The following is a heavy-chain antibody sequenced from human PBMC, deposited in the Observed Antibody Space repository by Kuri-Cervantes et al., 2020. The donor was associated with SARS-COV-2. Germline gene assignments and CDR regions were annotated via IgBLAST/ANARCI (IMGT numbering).Heavy chain of an antibody. CDR3: ARGASIAARYYLDY. J-gene: IGHJ4*02. CDR1: GGSISSVDHY. CDR2: IYTSGST. Sequence: SETLSLTCTVSGGSISSVDHYWSWIRRPPGKGLEWIGRIYTSGSTNYNPSLKSRVTMSVDTSKNQFSLKLSSVTAADTAVYYCARGASIAARYYLDYWGQGTLVTVSS. V-gene: IGHV4-61*02. D-gene: IGHD6-6*01.